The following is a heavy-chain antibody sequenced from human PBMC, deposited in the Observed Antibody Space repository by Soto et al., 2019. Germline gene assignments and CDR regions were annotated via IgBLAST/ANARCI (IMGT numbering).Heavy chain of an antibody. CDR1: GFTFSSYW. CDR3: ARGVRGAYGLDI. D-gene: IGHD2-21*01. CDR2: INSDGSRT. Sequence: EVQLVESGGNLVQPGGSLRLSCAASGFTFSSYWIHWVRQAPGKGLVWVSRINSDGSRTNYADSVKGRFTISRDNAKNTLYLQMNGLRAEETAVYYCARGVRGAYGLDIWGQGTMVTGSS. V-gene: IGHV3-74*01. J-gene: IGHJ3*02.